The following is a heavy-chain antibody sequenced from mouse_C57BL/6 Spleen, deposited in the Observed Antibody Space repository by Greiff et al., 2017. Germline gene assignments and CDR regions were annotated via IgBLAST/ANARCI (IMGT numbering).Heavy chain of an antibody. CDR1: GYTFTEYT. CDR2: FYPGSGSI. V-gene: IGHV1-62-2*01. J-gene: IGHJ4*01. CDR3: ARHERRISFMDY. Sequence: VKLVESGAELVKPAASVKLSCKASGYTFTEYTIHWVKQRSGQGLEWIGWFYPGSGSIKYNEKFKDKATLTADKSSSTVYMELSRLTSEGSAVYFCARHERRISFMDYWGQGTSVTVSS.